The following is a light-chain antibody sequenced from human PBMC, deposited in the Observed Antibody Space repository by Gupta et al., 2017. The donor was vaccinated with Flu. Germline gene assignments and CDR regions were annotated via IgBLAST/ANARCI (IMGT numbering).Light chain of an antibody. CDR2: SKN. CDR1: SSNIGSNT. CDR3: AAWDDSLNGWV. J-gene: IGLJ3*02. Sequence: QSVLTQPPSASGTPGQRVTIPCSGSSSNIGSNTVTWYQQLPGTAPKLLIYSKNQRPSGVPDRFSGSKSGTSASLAISGLQSEDEADYYCAAWDDSLNGWVFGGGTKLTVL. V-gene: IGLV1-44*01.